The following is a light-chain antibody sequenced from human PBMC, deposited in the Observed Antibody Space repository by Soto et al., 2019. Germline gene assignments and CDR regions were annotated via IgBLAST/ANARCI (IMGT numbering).Light chain of an antibody. CDR2: GVS. J-gene: IGKJ1*01. Sequence: IVLTQSPGTLSLSPGETATLSCRASQAVDSKFLAWYQQNPGQAPRLIMFGVSGRATGVPARFSGVVSGTDFTLTIRSLEPEDFAVYYCQQYFDWRTFGQGTRVEVK. CDR3: QQYFDWRT. CDR1: QAVDSKF. V-gene: IGKV3-20*01.